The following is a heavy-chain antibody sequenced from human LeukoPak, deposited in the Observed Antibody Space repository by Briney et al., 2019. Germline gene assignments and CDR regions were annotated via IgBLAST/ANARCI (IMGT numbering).Heavy chain of an antibody. D-gene: IGHD6-13*01. V-gene: IGHV1-69*04. J-gene: IGHJ6*02. CDR1: GGTFSSYA. CDR3: ARARIAAAGTGGSYYYYGMDV. Sequence: ASVKVSCKASGGTFSSYAISWVRQAPGQGLEWMGRIIPILDIANYAQKFQGRVTITADKSTSTAYMELSSLRSEDTAVYYCARARIAAAGTGGSYYYYGMDVWGQGTTVTVSS. CDR2: IIPILDIA.